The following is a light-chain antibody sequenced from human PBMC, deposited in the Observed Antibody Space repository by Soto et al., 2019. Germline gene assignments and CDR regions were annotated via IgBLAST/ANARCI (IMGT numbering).Light chain of an antibody. V-gene: IGKV3-11*01. J-gene: IGKJ4*01. CDR3: QQRSSRPLT. Sequence: EIVLTQSPATLSLSPGERATLSCRASQSVNSNLAWYQQKPGQPPRLLIYDAFLMATGIPARFSGSGAGTDFTLTISNVQPEDFAVYYCQQRSSRPLTFGGGTKVEI. CDR2: DAF. CDR1: QSVNSN.